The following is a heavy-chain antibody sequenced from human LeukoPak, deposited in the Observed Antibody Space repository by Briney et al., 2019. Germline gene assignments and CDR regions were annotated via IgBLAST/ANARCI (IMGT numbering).Heavy chain of an antibody. D-gene: IGHD6-13*01. CDR3: AKDGYSEALDY. CDR1: GFTFSSYE. V-gene: IGHV3-23*01. CDR2: ISGSGGST. Sequence: VGSLRLSCAASGFTFSSYEMNWVRQAPGKGLEWVSAISGSGGSTYYADSVKGRFTISRDNSKNTLYLQMNSLRAEDTAVYYCAKDGYSEALDYWGQGTLVTVSS. J-gene: IGHJ4*02.